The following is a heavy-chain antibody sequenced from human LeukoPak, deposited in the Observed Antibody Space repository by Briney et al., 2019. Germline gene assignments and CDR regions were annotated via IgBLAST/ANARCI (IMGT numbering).Heavy chain of an antibody. J-gene: IGHJ5*02. D-gene: IGHD3-3*01. CDR1: GGSISSYY. CDR3: ATEYDFWSGYPSITGFDP. Sequence: SETLSLTCTVSGGSISSYYWSWIRQPPGKGLEWIGYIYYSGSTNYNPSLKSRVTISVDTSKNQFSLKLSSVTAADTAVYYCATEYDFWSGYPSITGFDPWGQGTLVTVSS. CDR2: IYYSGST. V-gene: IGHV4-59*01.